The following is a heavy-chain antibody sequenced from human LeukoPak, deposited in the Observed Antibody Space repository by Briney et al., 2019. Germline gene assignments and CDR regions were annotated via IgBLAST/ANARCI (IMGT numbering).Heavy chain of an antibody. J-gene: IGHJ4*02. Sequence: GGSLRLSCAASGFTFSRYWMSWVRQVPRKGLEWVANIKQDGGEIYYVDSVKGRFTISRDNAKSSLYLQMNSLRAGDTAVYYCARDKGDYDTSGSLFVFGGRGTPVTVSS. CDR1: GFTFSRYW. CDR3: ARDKGDYDTSGSLFVF. D-gene: IGHD3-22*01. CDR2: IKQDGGEI. V-gene: IGHV3-7*03.